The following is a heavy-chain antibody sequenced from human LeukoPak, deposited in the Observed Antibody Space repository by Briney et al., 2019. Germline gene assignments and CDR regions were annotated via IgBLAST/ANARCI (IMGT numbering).Heavy chain of an antibody. CDR2: IIPIFGTA. V-gene: IGHV1-69*13. Sequence: SVKVSCKASGYTFTGYYMHWVRQAPGQGLEWMGGIIPIFGTANYAQKFQGRVTITADESTSTAYMELSSLRSEDTAVYYCARDPPRNYYDSSGYGFDYWGQGTLVTVSS. CDR1: GYTFTGYY. CDR3: ARDPPRNYYDSSGYGFDY. J-gene: IGHJ4*02. D-gene: IGHD3-22*01.